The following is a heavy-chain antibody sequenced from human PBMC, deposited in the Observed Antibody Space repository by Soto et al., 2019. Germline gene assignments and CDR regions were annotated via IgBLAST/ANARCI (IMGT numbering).Heavy chain of an antibody. CDR2: IWYDGSNK. V-gene: IGHV3-33*01. CDR1: GFSFSDYG. D-gene: IGHD1-20*01. J-gene: IGHJ6*03. Sequence: QVQLVESGGGVVQPGRSLRLSCAASGFSFSDYGMHWVRQAPGKGLEWVALIWYDGSNKYYEDSVKGRFTISRDNSKHTLFLQMNSLRVEDTAVYYCARGSHNWNRREFYCYYNFDVWGQGTTVTVSS. CDR3: ARGSHNWNRREFYCYYNFDV.